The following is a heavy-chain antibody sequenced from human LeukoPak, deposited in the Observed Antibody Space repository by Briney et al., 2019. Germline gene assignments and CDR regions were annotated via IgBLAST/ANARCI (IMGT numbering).Heavy chain of an antibody. CDR3: ARNTKNCDFWSGPSFDY. D-gene: IGHD3-3*01. Sequence: SQTLSLTCTVSGGSISSGDYYWSWIRQPPGKGLEWIGYIYYSGSTYYNPSLKSRVTISVDTSKNQLCLKLSSVTAADTAVYYCARNTKNCDFWSGPSFDYWGQGTLVTVSS. J-gene: IGHJ4*02. CDR1: GGSISSGDYY. CDR2: IYYSGST. V-gene: IGHV4-30-4*08.